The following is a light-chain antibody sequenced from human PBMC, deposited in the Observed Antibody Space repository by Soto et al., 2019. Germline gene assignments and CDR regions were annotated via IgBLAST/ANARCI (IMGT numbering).Light chain of an antibody. J-gene: IGLJ3*02. V-gene: IGLV1-40*01. Sequence: QSVLPQPPSVSGAPGQRVTVSCTGSSSNIGAGYDVHWYQQLPGTAPKLLIYGNSNRPSGVPDRFSGSKSGTSASLAITGLQAEDEADYHCQSYDSSLGGSGVFGGGTKLTVL. CDR1: SSNIGAGYD. CDR3: QSYDSSLGGSGV. CDR2: GNS.